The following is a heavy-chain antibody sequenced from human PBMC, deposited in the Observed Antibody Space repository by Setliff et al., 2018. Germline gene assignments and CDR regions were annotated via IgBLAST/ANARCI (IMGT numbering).Heavy chain of an antibody. CDR3: AKTQFGSGSYFYDY. CDR2: SRNKANSYTT. CDR1: GFSFSDHY. D-gene: IGHD3-10*01. V-gene: IGHV3-72*01. J-gene: IGHJ4*02. Sequence: LRLSCAASGFSFSDHYMDWVRQAPGKGLEWVGRSRNKANSYTTQYATSVKGRFTISRDDSTNSLFLQMSSLKTDDTAVYYCAKTQFGSGSYFYDYWGQGTLVTVSS.